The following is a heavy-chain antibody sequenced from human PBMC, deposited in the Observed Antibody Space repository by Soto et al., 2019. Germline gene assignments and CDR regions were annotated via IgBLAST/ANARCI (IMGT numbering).Heavy chain of an antibody. Sequence: PGGSLRLSCAASGFTPSSYAIHWVRQAPGKGLEWVTVISKGGSNLYFADSVKGRFTISRDNSKNTLYLQMNSLRSEDTAVYYCAREVEYTSAFGISSSFDYWGQGTLVTVSS. CDR3: AREVEYTSAFGISSSFDY. CDR1: GFTPSSYA. V-gene: IGHV3-30-3*01. CDR2: ISKGGSNL. J-gene: IGHJ4*02. D-gene: IGHD6-19*01.